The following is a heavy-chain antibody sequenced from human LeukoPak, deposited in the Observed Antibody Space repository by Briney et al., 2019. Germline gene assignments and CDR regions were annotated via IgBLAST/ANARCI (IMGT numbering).Heavy chain of an antibody. CDR1: GASISSYY. CDR2: IHYGGST. D-gene: IGHD1-26*01. V-gene: IGHV4-59*01. J-gene: IGHJ4*02. Sequence: SETLSLTCTVSGASISSYYRSLIRQPPGKGLEWIGYIHYGGSTNYNPSLKSRVTISVDTSKNQFSLKPNSVTAADTALYYCACGTYYYFDYWGQGTLVTVSS. CDR3: ACGTYYYFDY.